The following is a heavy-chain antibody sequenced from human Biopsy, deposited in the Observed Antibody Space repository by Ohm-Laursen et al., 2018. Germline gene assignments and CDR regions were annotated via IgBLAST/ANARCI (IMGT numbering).Heavy chain of an antibody. CDR1: GFNLDDWY. Sequence: SLRLSCSASGFNLDDWYMGGVRQAPGKGLEWISDISRSSLTISYGDSVKGRCTISRDNAKNSLYLQMNSLRAEDTAVYYCARSRGSSGIATIYYYGMDVWGQGTTVTVSS. V-gene: IGHV3-11*04. CDR3: ARSRGSSGIATIYYYGMDV. D-gene: IGHD3-16*01. CDR2: ISRSSLTI. J-gene: IGHJ6*02.